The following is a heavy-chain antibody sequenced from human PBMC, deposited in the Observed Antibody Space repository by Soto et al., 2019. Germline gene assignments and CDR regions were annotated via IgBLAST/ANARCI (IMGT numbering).Heavy chain of an antibody. Sequence: PSETLSLTCTVSGGSVSSGSYYWSWIRQPPGKGLEWIGYIYYSGSTYYNPSLKSRVTISVDRSKNQFSLKLSSVTAADTAVYYCARPVYSGSYYFDYWGQGTLVTVSS. CDR3: ARPVYSGSYYFDY. V-gene: IGHV4-61*01. J-gene: IGHJ4*02. CDR2: IYYSGST. D-gene: IGHD1-26*01. CDR1: GGSVSSGSYY.